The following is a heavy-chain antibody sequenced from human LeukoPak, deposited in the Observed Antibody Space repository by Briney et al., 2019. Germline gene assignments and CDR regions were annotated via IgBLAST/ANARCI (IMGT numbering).Heavy chain of an antibody. CDR1: GGSISSGGYY. Sequence: SQTLSLTCTVSGGSISSGGYYWSWIRQHPGKGLEWIGYIYYSGSTYYSPSLKSRVTISVDTSKNQFSLKLSSVTAADTAVYYCARERYYYDSSGYLNYYYYYGMDVWGQGTTVTVSS. CDR3: ARERYYYDSSGYLNYYYYYGMDV. J-gene: IGHJ6*02. CDR2: IYYSGST. D-gene: IGHD3-22*01. V-gene: IGHV4-31*03.